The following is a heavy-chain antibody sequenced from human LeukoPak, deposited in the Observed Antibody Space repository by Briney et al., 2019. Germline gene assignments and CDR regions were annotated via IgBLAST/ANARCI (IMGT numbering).Heavy chain of an antibody. J-gene: IGHJ4*02. Sequence: GGSLRLSCAASGFTFNTYAMTWVRQAPGKGLEWVSDISGSGGNTYYADSVRGRFTISRDNSRTTVYLQMNSLRPEDTAVYYCARGSRWLQLGPFDYWGQGTLVTVSS. V-gene: IGHV3-23*01. CDR1: GFTFNTYA. CDR2: ISGSGGNT. CDR3: ARGSRWLQLGPFDY. D-gene: IGHD5-24*01.